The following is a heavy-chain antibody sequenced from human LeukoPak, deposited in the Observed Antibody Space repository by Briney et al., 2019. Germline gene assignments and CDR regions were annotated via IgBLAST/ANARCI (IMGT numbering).Heavy chain of an antibody. CDR3: ARAPTVTNPSAFDI. CDR2: IGYSGST. D-gene: IGHD4-17*01. Sequence: SETLSLTCTVSGGSISSYYWNWIRQPPGKGLEWIGYIGYSGSTNYNPSFKSRVTISVDTSKNQFSLKLSSVTAADTAVYYCARAPTVTNPSAFDIWGQGTMVTVSS. J-gene: IGHJ3*02. CDR1: GGSISSYY. V-gene: IGHV4-59*12.